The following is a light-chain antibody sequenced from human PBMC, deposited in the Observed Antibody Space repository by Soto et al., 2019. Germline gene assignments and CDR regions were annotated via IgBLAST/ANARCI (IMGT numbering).Light chain of an antibody. CDR3: SSYTNSNTRVV. J-gene: IGLJ2*01. V-gene: IGLV2-14*01. CDR1: SSDVGRYNF. Sequence: QSALTQPASVSGSPGQSITISCTGTSSDVGRYNFVSWYQQHPGKAPKLMIYDVSNRPSGVSNRFSGSKSGKTASLTISGLQAEDEADYYCSSYTNSNTRVVFGGGTQLTVL. CDR2: DVS.